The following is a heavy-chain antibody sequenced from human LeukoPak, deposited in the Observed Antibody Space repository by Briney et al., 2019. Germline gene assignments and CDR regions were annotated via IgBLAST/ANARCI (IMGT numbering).Heavy chain of an antibody. D-gene: IGHD3-9*01. J-gene: IGHJ4*02. V-gene: IGHV3-30*03. CDR2: ISYDGSNK. CDR1: GFTFSSYG. Sequence: GGSLRLSCAASGFTFSSYGMHWVRQAPGKGLEWVAVISYDGSNKYFADSVKGRFTISRDNPKNTLYLQMNSLRAEDTAVYYCARVLDFDWLLPADYWGQGTLVTVSS. CDR3: ARVLDFDWLLPADY.